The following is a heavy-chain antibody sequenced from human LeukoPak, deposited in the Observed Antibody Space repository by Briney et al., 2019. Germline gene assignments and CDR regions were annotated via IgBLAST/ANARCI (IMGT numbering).Heavy chain of an antibody. V-gene: IGHV3-23*01. CDR2: LSGSGGST. Sequence: GGSLRLSCAASGFTFSSYAMSGVRQAPGRGLEGVSALSGSGGSTYYADSVKGRFTISRDNSKNTLYLQMNSLRAEDTAVYYCAKARRVTATQSYYFDYWGQGTLVTVSS. D-gene: IGHD2-21*02. CDR1: GFTFSSYA. CDR3: AKARRVTATQSYYFDY. J-gene: IGHJ4*02.